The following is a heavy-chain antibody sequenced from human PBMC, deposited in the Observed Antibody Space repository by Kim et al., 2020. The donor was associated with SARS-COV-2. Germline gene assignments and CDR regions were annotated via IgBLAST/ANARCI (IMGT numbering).Heavy chain of an antibody. CDR1: GYTFTSYY. CDR3: ARDDEPIVVVRDLYYYYYGMDV. V-gene: IGHV1-46*01. D-gene: IGHD3-22*01. J-gene: IGHJ6*02. CDR2: INPSGGST. Sequence: ASVKVSCKASGYTFTSYYMHWVRQAPGQGLEWMGIINPSGGSTSYAQKFQGRVTMTRDTSTSTVYMELSSLRSEDTAVYYCARDDEPIVVVRDLYYYYYGMDVWGQGTTVTVSS.